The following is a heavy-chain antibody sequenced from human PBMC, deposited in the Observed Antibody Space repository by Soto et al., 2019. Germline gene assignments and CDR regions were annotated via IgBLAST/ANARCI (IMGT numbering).Heavy chain of an antibody. J-gene: IGHJ4*02. Sequence: QVQLVQSGAEVKKPGSSVKVSCKASGGTVHNSAISWVRQAPGQGLEWMGGIIVIFGPAISAQKFQGRVTITADESTNTAFLGLNSLRSDDTAVYYCGRGGSWEKVDSWGPGTLVTVSS. CDR1: GGTVHNSA. V-gene: IGHV1-69*01. CDR3: GRGGSWEKVDS. CDR2: IIVIFGPA. D-gene: IGHD1-26*01.